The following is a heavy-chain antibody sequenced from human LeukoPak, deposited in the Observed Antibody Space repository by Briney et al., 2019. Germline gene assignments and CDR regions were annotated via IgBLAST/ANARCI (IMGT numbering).Heavy chain of an antibody. J-gene: IGHJ5*02. Sequence: GSSVKVSCKASGGTFSSYAISWVRQAPGQGLEWMGGVIPIFGTANYAQKFQGRVTITADESTSTAYMELSSLRSEDTAVYYCARSREDYDFWSGYHFPQEIDPWGQGTLVTVSS. D-gene: IGHD3-3*01. V-gene: IGHV1-69*01. CDR3: ARSREDYDFWSGYHFPQEIDP. CDR1: GGTFSSYA. CDR2: VIPIFGTA.